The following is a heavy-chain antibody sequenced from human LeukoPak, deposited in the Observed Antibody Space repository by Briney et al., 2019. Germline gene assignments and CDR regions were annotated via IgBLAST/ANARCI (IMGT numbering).Heavy chain of an antibody. D-gene: IGHD4-17*01. CDR2: INPNSGGT. J-gene: IGHJ4*02. CDR1: GYTFTGYY. Sequence: GASVKVSCKASGYTFTGYYMHWVRQAPGQGLEWMGWINPNSGGTNYAQKFQGRVTMTRDTSISTAYMELSRLRSDDTAVYYCARVRSNDYGDYYYWGQGTLVTVFS. CDR3: ARVRSNDYGDYYY. V-gene: IGHV1-2*02.